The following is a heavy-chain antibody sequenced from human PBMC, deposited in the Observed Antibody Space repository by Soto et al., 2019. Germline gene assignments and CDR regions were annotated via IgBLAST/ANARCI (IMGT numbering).Heavy chain of an antibody. CDR1: GYTFTSYY. J-gene: IGHJ5*02. V-gene: IGHV1-46*01. CDR2: INPSGGST. CDR3: ARAAITFGGVIVIKRNWFDP. Sequence: GASVKVSCKASGYTFTSYYMHWVRQAPGQGLEWMGIINPSGGSTSYAQKFQGRVTMTRDTSTSTVYMELSSLRSEDTAVYYCARAAITFGGVIVIKRNWFDPWGQGTLVTVSS. D-gene: IGHD3-16*02.